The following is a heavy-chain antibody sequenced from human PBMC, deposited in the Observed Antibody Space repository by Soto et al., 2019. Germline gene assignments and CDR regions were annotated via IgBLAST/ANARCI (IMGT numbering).Heavy chain of an antibody. J-gene: IGHJ6*02. D-gene: IGHD2-2*01. V-gene: IGHV1-69*01. CDR1: GGTFSSYA. Sequence: QVQLVQSGAEVQKPGSSVKVSCKASGGTFSSYAISWVRQAPGQGLEWMGGIIPIFGTANYAQKFQGRVTITADESTSTAYMELSSLRSEDTAVYYCASRINIVVVPAAIHYYYGMDVWGQGTTVTVSS. CDR3: ASRINIVVVPAAIHYYYGMDV. CDR2: IIPIFGTA.